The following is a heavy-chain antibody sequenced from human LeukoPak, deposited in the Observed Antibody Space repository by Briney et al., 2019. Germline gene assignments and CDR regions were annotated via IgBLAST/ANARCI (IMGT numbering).Heavy chain of an antibody. D-gene: IGHD3-10*01. V-gene: IGHV3-11*06. Sequence: GVTCREYELISMVDAPVKRLEWVSYISSSSSYTNYADSVKGRFTISRDNAKNSLYLQMNSLRAEDTAVYYCARASYGSGSSPGYWGQGTLVTVSS. CDR3: ARASYGSGSSPGY. CDR2: ISSSSSYT. CDR1: GVTCREYE. J-gene: IGHJ4*02.